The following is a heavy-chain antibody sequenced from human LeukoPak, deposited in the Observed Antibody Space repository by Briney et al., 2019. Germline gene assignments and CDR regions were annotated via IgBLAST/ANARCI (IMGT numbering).Heavy chain of an antibody. CDR2: INTKSRAT. CDR1: GYTFTDYY. CDR3: ARVGEGYGELTY. J-gene: IGHJ4*02. V-gene: IGHV1-2*02. Sequence: ASVKVSCKASGYTFTDYYIHWVRQAPGQGLDWMGWINTKSRATNYAQKFQGRVTMTKDTSMNTVYMEMRTLTSDDTAIYYCARVGEGYGELTYWGQGTLVTVSS. D-gene: IGHD3-10*01.